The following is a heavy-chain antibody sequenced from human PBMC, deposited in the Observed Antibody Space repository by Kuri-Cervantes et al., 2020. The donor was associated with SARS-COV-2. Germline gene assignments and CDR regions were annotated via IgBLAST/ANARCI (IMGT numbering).Heavy chain of an antibody. CDR3: GTLFKYESSAYRPIEN. V-gene: IGHV3-7*05. Sequence: GGSLRLSCAASGFTFSSYSMNWVRQAPGKGLEWVANMKEDGSEKNYVDSVKGRFTISRDNAKNSLYLQMNSLRVEDTAVYYCGTLFKYESSAYRPIENRGQGILVTVSS. CDR2: MKEDGSEK. D-gene: IGHD3-22*01. CDR1: GFTFSSYS. J-gene: IGHJ4*02.